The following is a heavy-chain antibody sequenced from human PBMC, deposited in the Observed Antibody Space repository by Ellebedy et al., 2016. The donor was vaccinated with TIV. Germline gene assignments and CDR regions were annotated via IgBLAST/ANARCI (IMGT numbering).Heavy chain of an antibody. Sequence: PGGSLRLSCTASGFTFRSYSMFWVRQAPGKGLEWVALISYDVITQYYADSVKGRFTTSRDNSKNMLYLQMNSLRPEDTAVYYCANRGPRGTFSMDVWGKGTTVTVSS. D-gene: IGHD3-16*01. CDR2: ISYDVITQ. V-gene: IGHV3-30*01. J-gene: IGHJ6*03. CDR3: ANRGPRGTFSMDV. CDR1: GFTFRSYS.